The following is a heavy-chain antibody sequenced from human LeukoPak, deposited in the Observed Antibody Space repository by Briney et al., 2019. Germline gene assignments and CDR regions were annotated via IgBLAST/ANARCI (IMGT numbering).Heavy chain of an antibody. V-gene: IGHV4-34*01. J-gene: IGHJ5*02. Sequence: SETLSLTCAVYGESFRAYYWTWLRQPPGKGLEWIGEISHSGSTNYNPSLKSRVTISGVTSKSQFSRRLSSVTAADTAVYYCARGDYGNQRSNNWFDPWGQGTLVTVSS. CDR3: ARGDYGNQRSNNWFDP. CDR2: ISHSGST. D-gene: IGHD4-11*01. CDR1: GESFRAYY.